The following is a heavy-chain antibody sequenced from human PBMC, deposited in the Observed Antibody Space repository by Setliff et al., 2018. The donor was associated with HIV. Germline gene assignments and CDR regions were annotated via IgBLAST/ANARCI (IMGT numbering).Heavy chain of an antibody. CDR3: AREHSTTWPYFDF. D-gene: IGHD6-13*01. Sequence: ASVKVSCKASGYTFSDYDVAWVRQAPGQGLEWMGWISGYSGHTSYAQKIQGRVTMTTDTSTSTAYMELRSLRSDDTAVYFCAREHSTTWPYFDFWGQGTLVTVPS. CDR1: GYTFSDYD. CDR2: ISGYSGHT. J-gene: IGHJ4*02. V-gene: IGHV1-18*01.